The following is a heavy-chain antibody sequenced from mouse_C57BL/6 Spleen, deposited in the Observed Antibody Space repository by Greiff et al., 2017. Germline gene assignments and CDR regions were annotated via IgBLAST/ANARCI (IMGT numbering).Heavy chain of an antibody. D-gene: IGHD2-2*01. Sequence: LQQSGAELARPGASVKLSCKASGYTFTSYGISWVEQRTGQGLEWIGEIYPRSGNTYYNEKFKGKATLTADKSSSTAYMELRSLASEDSAVYFCARERVYGSTMGDYWGQGTSVTVSS. J-gene: IGHJ4*01. CDR3: ARERVYGSTMGDY. V-gene: IGHV1-81*01. CDR2: IYPRSGNT. CDR1: GYTFTSYG.